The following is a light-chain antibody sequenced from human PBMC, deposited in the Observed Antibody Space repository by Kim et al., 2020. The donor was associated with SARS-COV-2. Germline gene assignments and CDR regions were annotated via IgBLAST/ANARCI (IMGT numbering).Light chain of an antibody. J-gene: IGKJ1*01. CDR3: QQYDSPPWT. CDR1: QSVSSSY. V-gene: IGKV3-20*01. CDR2: GAS. Sequence: EIVLTQSPGTLSLSPGERATLSYRASQSVSSSYLAWYQQKPGQAPRLLIYGASSRATGIPDRFSGSGSGTDFTLTISRLEPEDFAAYYCQQYDSPPWTFGQGTKVDIK.